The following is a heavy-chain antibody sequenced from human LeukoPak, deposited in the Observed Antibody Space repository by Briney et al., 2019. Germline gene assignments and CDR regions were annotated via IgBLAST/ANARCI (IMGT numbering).Heavy chain of an antibody. D-gene: IGHD6-13*01. CDR3: AKGDIAAAGYNYFDY. Sequence: PGGSLRLSCSASGYTFSSHGLTWVRQAPGKGLEWVSAISGSGGSTYYADSVKGRFTISRDNSKNTLYLQMNSLRAEDTAVYYCAKGDIAAAGYNYFDYWGQGTLVTVSS. V-gene: IGHV3-23*01. J-gene: IGHJ4*01. CDR1: GYTFSSHG. CDR2: ISGSGGST.